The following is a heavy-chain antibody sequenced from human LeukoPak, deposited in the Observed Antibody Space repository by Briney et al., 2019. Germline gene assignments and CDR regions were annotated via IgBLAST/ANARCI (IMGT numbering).Heavy chain of an antibody. J-gene: IGHJ4*02. V-gene: IGHV3-30*02. D-gene: IGHD3-10*01. CDR3: AKDARYYGSGSYRRFDY. CDR1: GFTFNSFG. CDR2: IWYDGSIK. Sequence: GGSLRLSCAPSGFTFNSFGMHWVRRAPGKGLEWVAFIWYDGSIKYYADSVKGRFTMPRDNSKNTLYLQMNCLIAEDTAVYYCAKDARYYGSGSYRRFDYWGQGTLVTVSS.